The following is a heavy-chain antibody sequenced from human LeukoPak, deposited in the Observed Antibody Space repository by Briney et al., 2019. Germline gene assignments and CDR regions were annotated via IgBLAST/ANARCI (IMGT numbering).Heavy chain of an antibody. CDR3: ARDSAVTGDFDY. J-gene: IGHJ4*02. V-gene: IGHV1-69*01. Sequence: ASVKVSCKASGGTFSSYAISWVRQAPGQGLEWMGGIIPIFGTANYAQKFQGRVTITADESTSTAYMELSRLRSDDTAVYYCARDSAVTGDFDYWGQGTLVTVSS. CDR1: GGTFSSYA. D-gene: IGHD1-14*01. CDR2: IIPIFGTA.